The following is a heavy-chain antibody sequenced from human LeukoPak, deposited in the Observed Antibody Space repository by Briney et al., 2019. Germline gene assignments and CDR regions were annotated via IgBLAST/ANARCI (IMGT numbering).Heavy chain of an antibody. Sequence: SETLSLTCTVSGGSISSGGYYWSWIRQHPGKGLEWIGYIYYSGSTYYNPSLKSRVTISVDTSKNQFSLKLSSVTAADTAVYYCARGYYYDSRVFDYWGQGTLVTVSS. CDR1: GGSISSGGYY. CDR2: IYYSGST. J-gene: IGHJ4*02. V-gene: IGHV4-31*03. CDR3: ARGYYYDSRVFDY. D-gene: IGHD3-22*01.